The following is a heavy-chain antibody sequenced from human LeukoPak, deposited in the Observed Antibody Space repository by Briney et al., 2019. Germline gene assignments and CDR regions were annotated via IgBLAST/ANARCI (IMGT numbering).Heavy chain of an antibody. CDR1: GGSISSSSYY. J-gene: IGHJ4*02. D-gene: IGHD2-2*03. V-gene: IGHV4-39*01. Sequence: PSETLSLTCTVSGGSISSSSYYWGWIRQPPGKGLEWIGSINYSGNTYYNPSLKSRVTIPVDTSKNQFSLRLSSVTAADTAMYYCARVDILLVPSTNFDYWGRGTLVTVSS. CDR2: INYSGNT. CDR3: ARVDILLVPSTNFDY.